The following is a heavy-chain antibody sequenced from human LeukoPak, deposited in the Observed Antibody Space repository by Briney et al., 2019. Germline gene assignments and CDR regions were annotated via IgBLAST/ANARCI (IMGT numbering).Heavy chain of an antibody. CDR1: GFTFSDYY. J-gene: IGHJ4*02. Sequence: AGGSLRLSCAASGFTFSDYYMSWIRQAPGKGLEWVSYISSGGSTIYYADSVKGRFTISRDNAKNSLYLQMNSLRAEDTAVYYCATLRRGYYFDYWGQGTLVTVSS. CDR2: ISSGGSTI. CDR3: ATLRRGYYFDY. V-gene: IGHV3-11*01. D-gene: IGHD4-17*01.